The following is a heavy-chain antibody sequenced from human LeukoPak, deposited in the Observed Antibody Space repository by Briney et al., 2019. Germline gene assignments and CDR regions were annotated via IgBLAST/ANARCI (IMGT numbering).Heavy chain of an antibody. CDR3: ARADYSSSPLDY. D-gene: IGHD6-6*01. V-gene: IGHV4-4*07. Sequence: SETLSLTCTVSGDSISSYYWSWIRQPAGKGLEWIGRIYTSGSTNYNPSLKSRVTMSVDTTKNQFSLKLSSVTAADTAVYYCARADYSSSPLDYWGQGTLVTVSS. CDR1: GDSISSYY. J-gene: IGHJ4*02. CDR2: IYTSGST.